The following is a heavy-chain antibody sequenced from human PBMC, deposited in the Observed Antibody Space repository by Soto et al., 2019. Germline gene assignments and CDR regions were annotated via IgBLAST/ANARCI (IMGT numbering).Heavy chain of an antibody. Sequence: SETLSLTCTVSGGSISSGDYYWSWIRQPPGKGLERIGYIYYSGSTYYNPSLKSRVTISVDTSKNTLYLQMNSLRAEDTAVYYCARDKEYYDSSGYYNYYYGMDVWGQGTTVTVSS. CDR2: IYYSGST. D-gene: IGHD3-22*01. CDR3: ARDKEYYDSSGYYNYYYGMDV. CDR1: GGSISSGDYY. V-gene: IGHV4-30-4*02. J-gene: IGHJ6*02.